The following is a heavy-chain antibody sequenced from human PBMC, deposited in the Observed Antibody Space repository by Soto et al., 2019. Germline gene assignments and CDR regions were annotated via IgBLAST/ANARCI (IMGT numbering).Heavy chain of an antibody. CDR3: ARERVTVVVATRRGCFDP. CDR1: GGSFSDYY. CDR2: INDIGGA. Sequence: SETLSLTCAVYGGSFSDYYWTWLRQPPGKGLEWIGEINDIGGANYNPSLKSRVTISVDTSRKQFSLKLSSLTAADTAVYYCARERVTVVVATRRGCFDPWGQGTLVTVSS. D-gene: IGHD2-15*01. V-gene: IGHV4-34*01. J-gene: IGHJ5*02.